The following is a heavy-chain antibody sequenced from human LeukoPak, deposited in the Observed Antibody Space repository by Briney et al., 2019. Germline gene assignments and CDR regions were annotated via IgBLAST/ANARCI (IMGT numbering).Heavy chain of an antibody. CDR2: IYTSGST. D-gene: IGHD6-13*01. CDR3: ARDGIAAAGTYYNWFDP. Sequence: SETLSLTYTVSGGPISSYYWSWIRQPAGKGLEWIGRIYTSGSTNYNPSLKSRVTMSVDTSKNQFSLKRSSVTAADTAVYYCARDGIAAAGTYYNWFDPWGQGTLVTVSS. J-gene: IGHJ5*02. CDR1: GGPISSYY. V-gene: IGHV4-4*07.